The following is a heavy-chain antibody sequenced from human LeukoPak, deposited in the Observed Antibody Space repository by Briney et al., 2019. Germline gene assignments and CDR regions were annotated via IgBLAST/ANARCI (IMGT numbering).Heavy chain of an antibody. V-gene: IGHV1-2*06. J-gene: IGHJ6*02. D-gene: IGHD5-18*01. CDR2: INPNSGGT. Sequence: ASVKVSCKASGYTFTGYYMHWVRQAPGQGLEWMGRINPNSGGTNYAQKLQGRVTMTTDTSTSTAYMELRSLRSDDTAVYYCARDYGTAMVSPLYYYYGMDVWGQGTTVTVSS. CDR1: GYTFTGYY. CDR3: ARDYGTAMVSPLYYYYGMDV.